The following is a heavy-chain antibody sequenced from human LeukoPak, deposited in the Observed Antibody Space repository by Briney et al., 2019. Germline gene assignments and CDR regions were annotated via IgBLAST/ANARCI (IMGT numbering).Heavy chain of an antibody. CDR1: GFTFDDYG. Sequence: GGSLRLSCAASGFTFDDYGMSWVRQAPGKGLEWVAFIRYDESKTYYADYVKGRFSISRDKSTNTLYLQMNGLRAEDTAVYYCARGRDGYNLVHAFDIWDQGIMFTASS. CDR3: ARGRDGYNLVHAFDI. CDR2: IRYDESKT. V-gene: IGHV3-30*02. J-gene: IGHJ3*02. D-gene: IGHD5-24*01.